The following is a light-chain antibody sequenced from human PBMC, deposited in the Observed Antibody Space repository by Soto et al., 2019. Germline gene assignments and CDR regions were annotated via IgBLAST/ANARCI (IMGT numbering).Light chain of an antibody. Sequence: EIGLTQSPGTLSLSPGERATLSCRASQSVSSSYLAWYQQKPGQAPRLLIYGASSRATGSPDRLSGSGSVTDFTLTISRLEPEDFAAYYCEQYGSPPLTFGGGTKVESK. J-gene: IGKJ4*01. V-gene: IGKV3-20*01. CDR2: GAS. CDR1: QSVSSSY. CDR3: EQYGSPPLT.